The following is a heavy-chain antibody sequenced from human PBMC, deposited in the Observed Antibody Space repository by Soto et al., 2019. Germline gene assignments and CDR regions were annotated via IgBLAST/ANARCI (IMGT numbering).Heavy chain of an antibody. CDR1: GGTFSSYV. J-gene: IGHJ5*02. Sequence: QVQLVQSGAEVKKPGSSVKVSCKASGGTFSSYVISWVRQAPGQGLEWMGGIIPIFGTANYAQKFQGRVTITADKSTSTAYMELSSLRSEDTAVYYCAILSGITMVRGVRGWFDPCGHGTLVTVSS. D-gene: IGHD3-10*01. CDR3: AILSGITMVRGVRGWFDP. V-gene: IGHV1-69*06. CDR2: IIPIFGTA.